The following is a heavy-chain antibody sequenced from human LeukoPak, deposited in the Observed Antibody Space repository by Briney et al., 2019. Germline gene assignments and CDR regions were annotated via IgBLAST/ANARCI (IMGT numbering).Heavy chain of an antibody. Sequence: SETLSLTCTVSGGSINSHYGNWVRQPQGKGLEWIGYIYYTGSATYNPSLSSRVTISVDTSNSQFSLKLTSVTAADTAVYYCARGRLSGSSHFDSWGQGTLVTVSS. CDR2: IYYTGSA. V-gene: IGHV4-59*11. CDR3: ARGRLSGSSHFDS. J-gene: IGHJ4*02. D-gene: IGHD6-13*01. CDR1: GGSINSHY.